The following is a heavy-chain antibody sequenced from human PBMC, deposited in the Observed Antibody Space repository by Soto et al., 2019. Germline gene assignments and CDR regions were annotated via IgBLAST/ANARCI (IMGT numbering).Heavy chain of an antibody. CDR1: GFTFSNYG. V-gene: IGHV3-23*01. Sequence: EVQLLESGGGLVQPGGSLRLSCAGSGFTFSNYGMTWVRQAPGTALEWVSGISASAGTTYYADSVKGRLTISKDNCRKPLYMQMASLRSEDTAVYYCAERVEEIGVPYCCDPWGQGTLVSVSS. D-gene: IGHD2-21*01. J-gene: IGHJ5*02. CDR2: ISASAGTT. CDR3: AERVEEIGVPYCCDP.